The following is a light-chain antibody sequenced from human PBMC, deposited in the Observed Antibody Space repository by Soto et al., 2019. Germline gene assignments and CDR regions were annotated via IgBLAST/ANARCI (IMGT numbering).Light chain of an antibody. Sequence: EIALTQSPGTLSLSPGERATLSCRASQSVSSNFLAWYQERPGQAPRLLIYGASSRATGIPDRFSGSGSGTDFTLTISSLQPDDFATYYCQHYNSYSEAFGQGTKVDIK. CDR3: QHYNSYSEA. V-gene: IGKV3-20*01. CDR2: GAS. CDR1: QSVSSNF. J-gene: IGKJ1*01.